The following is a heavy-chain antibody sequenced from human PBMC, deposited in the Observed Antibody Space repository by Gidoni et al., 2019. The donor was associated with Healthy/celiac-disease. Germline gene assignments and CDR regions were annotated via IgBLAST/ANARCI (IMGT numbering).Heavy chain of an antibody. V-gene: IGHV4-30-4*01. CDR3: ARAVPLISAGSSGYPKTPIPFDY. D-gene: IGHD3-22*01. CDR2: IYYSGST. CDR1: LRSGDSY. J-gene: IGHJ4*02. Sequence: QVQLQESGPGLVKPSPTLLRSGDSYWSWIRQPPGKGLEWIGYIYYSGSTYYNPSLKSRVTISVDTSKNQFSLKLSSVTAADTAVYYCARAVPLISAGSSGYPKTPIPFDYWGQGTLVTVSS.